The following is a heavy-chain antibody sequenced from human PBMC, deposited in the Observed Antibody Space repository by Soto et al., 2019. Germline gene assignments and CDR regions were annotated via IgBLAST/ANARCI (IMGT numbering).Heavy chain of an antibody. D-gene: IGHD3-10*01. CDR2: INHSGST. J-gene: IGHJ6*02. CDR3: ARAWGGAGSYGLYYYYGMDV. Sequence: QVQLQQWGAGLLKPSETLSLTCAVYGGSFSGYYWSWIRQPPGKGLEWIGEINHSGSTNYNPSLNVRGTISVDTSKNQFSLKLSSVTAADTAVYYCARAWGGAGSYGLYYYYGMDVWGQGTTVTVSS. V-gene: IGHV4-34*01. CDR1: GGSFSGYY.